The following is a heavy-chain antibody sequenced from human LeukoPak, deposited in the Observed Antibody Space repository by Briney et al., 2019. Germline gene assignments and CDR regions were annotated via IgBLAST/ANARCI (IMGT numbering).Heavy chain of an antibody. CDR2: INPNSGGT. Sequence: ASVKVSCKASGYTFTGYYVHWVRQAPGQGLEWMGWINPNSGGTNYAQKFQGRVTMTRDTSISTAYMELSRLRSDDTAVYYCARGSGEVWFERGLVDWGQGTLVTVSS. CDR1: GYTFTGYY. CDR3: ARGSGEVWFERGLVD. D-gene: IGHD2-15*01. J-gene: IGHJ4*02. V-gene: IGHV1-2*02.